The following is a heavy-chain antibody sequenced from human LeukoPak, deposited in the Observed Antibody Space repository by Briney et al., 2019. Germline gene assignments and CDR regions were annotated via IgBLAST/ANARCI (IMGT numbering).Heavy chain of an antibody. D-gene: IGHD3-10*01. J-gene: IGHJ4*02. Sequence: SETLSLTCTVSGYSISSGYYWGWIRHPPGKGLEWIGSIYHSGATYYNPSLKSRVTISLDTSKNQFSLKLSSVTAADTAVYYCARGGGPYRGDYFDYWGQGTLVTVSS. CDR3: ARGGGPYRGDYFDY. V-gene: IGHV4-38-2*02. CDR2: IYHSGAT. CDR1: GYSISSGYY.